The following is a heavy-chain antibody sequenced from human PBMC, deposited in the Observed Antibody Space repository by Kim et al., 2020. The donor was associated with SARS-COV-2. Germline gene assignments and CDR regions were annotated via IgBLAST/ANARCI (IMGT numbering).Heavy chain of an antibody. V-gene: IGHV1-2*02. J-gene: IGHJ6*02. D-gene: IGHD1-7*01. Sequence: YAQKFQGRVTMTRDTSDSTAYMELSRLRSDDTAVYFCARRITGTTWAMDVWGQGTTVTVSS. CDR3: ARRITGTTWAMDV.